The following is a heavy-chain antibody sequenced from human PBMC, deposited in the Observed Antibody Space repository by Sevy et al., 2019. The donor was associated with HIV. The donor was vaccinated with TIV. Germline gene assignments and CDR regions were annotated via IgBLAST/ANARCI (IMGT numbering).Heavy chain of an antibody. Sequence: GGSLRLSCAASGFTFSNYAMSWVRQTPGKGLEWVSAISGCAHRTYYTDSVKGRFTISRDNSKNMLFLQMNSLRAEDTAVYYCVKEVSEYSYSDYWGQGTLVTVSS. CDR2: ISGCAHRT. CDR1: GFTFSNYA. V-gene: IGHV3-23*01. CDR3: VKEVSEYSYSDY. J-gene: IGHJ4*02. D-gene: IGHD5-18*01.